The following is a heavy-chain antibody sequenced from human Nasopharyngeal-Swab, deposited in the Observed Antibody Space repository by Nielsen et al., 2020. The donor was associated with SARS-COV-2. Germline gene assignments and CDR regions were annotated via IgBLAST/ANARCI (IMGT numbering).Heavy chain of an antibody. CDR3: VRDGALIQLWLLPHALDI. CDR1: GFTFGSYT. CDR2: ISSSGSIA. D-gene: IGHD5-18*01. J-gene: IGHJ3*02. Sequence: GESLKISCEASGFTFGSYTMNWVRQAPGKGLEWVSFISSSGSIAYYADSVKGRFTISRDNANSSLYLQMNSLRADDTAVYYCVRDGALIQLWLLPHALDIWGQGTLVTVSS. V-gene: IGHV3-48*04.